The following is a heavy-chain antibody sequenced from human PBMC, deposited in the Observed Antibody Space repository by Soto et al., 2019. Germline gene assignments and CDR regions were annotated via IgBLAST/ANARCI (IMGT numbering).Heavy chain of an antibody. D-gene: IGHD5-12*01. Sequence: SVKVSCKASGGTFSSYAISWVRQAPGQGLEWMGGIIPTFGTANYAQKFQGRVTITADESTSTAYMELSSLRSEDTAVYYCASRSRWLQSEDYFDYWGQGTLVTVSS. V-gene: IGHV1-69*13. J-gene: IGHJ4*02. CDR2: IIPTFGTA. CDR3: ASRSRWLQSEDYFDY. CDR1: GGTFSSYA.